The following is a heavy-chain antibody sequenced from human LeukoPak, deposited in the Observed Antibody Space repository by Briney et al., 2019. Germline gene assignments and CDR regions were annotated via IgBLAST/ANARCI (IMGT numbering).Heavy chain of an antibody. Sequence: SESLSLTCTVSGDPISSSYWSWIRQPPGKGLEWIGYIHHSGRTNYKPSLKSRVTIFVDTSNDQFSLRLTSLIAADTAMYYCVRGYYDSRGDSNPFDIWGQGTMVTVSS. CDR2: IHHSGRT. CDR3: VRGYYDSRGDSNPFDI. J-gene: IGHJ3*02. CDR1: GDPISSSY. D-gene: IGHD3-22*01. V-gene: IGHV4-59*03.